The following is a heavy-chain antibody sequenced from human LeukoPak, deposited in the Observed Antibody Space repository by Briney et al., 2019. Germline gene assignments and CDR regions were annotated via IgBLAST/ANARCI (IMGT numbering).Heavy chain of an antibody. Sequence: GGSLRLSCAASGFTFSSYGMSWVRQAPGKGLEWVSAISGSGGSTYYADSVKGRFTISRDNSKNTLYLQMNSLRAEDTAVYYCAKDPNYYGSGSPNDYWGQGTLVTVSS. CDR3: AKDPNYYGSGSPNDY. CDR1: GFTFSSYG. D-gene: IGHD3-10*01. V-gene: IGHV3-23*01. CDR2: ISGSGGST. J-gene: IGHJ4*02.